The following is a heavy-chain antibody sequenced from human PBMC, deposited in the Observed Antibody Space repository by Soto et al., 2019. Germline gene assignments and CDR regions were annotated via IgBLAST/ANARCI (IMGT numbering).Heavy chain of an antibody. CDR3: ARDSRFLEWLNPNWYFDL. CDR1: GFTFSSYS. V-gene: IGHV3-21*01. CDR2: ISSSSSYI. Sequence: PGGSLRLSCAASGFTFSSYSMNWVRLAPGKGLEWVSSISSSSSYIYYADSVKGRFTISRDNAKNSLYLQMNSLRAEDTAVYYCARDSRFLEWLNPNWYFDLWGGVTLVTASS. J-gene: IGHJ2*01. D-gene: IGHD3-3*01.